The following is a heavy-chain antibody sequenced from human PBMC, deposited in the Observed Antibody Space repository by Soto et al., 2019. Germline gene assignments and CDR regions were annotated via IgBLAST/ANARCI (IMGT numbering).Heavy chain of an antibody. CDR1: VGSFSGYY. CDR3: ARDVAPGYPFDY. Sequence: AETLSLTCAFYVGSFSGYYWSWIRQPPGKGLEWIGEINHSGSTNYNPSLKSRVTISVDTSKNQFSLKRSSVTAADTAVYYCARDVAPGYPFDYWGQGTLVTVSS. J-gene: IGHJ4*02. V-gene: IGHV4-34*01. D-gene: IGHD3-9*01. CDR2: INHSGST.